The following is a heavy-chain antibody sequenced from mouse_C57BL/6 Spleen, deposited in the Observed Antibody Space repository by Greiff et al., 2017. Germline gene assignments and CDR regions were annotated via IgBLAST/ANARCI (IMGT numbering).Heavy chain of an antibody. V-gene: IGHV1-7*01. CDR2: INPSSGYT. J-gene: IGHJ2*01. CDR1: GYTFTSYW. Sequence: QRVESGAELAKPGASVKLSCKASGYTFTSYWMHWVKQRPGQGLEWIGYINPSSGYTKYNQKFKDKATLTADKSSSTAYMQLSSLTYEDSAVYYCARDSNQYYFDYWGQGTTLTVSS. D-gene: IGHD2-5*01. CDR3: ARDSNQYYFDY.